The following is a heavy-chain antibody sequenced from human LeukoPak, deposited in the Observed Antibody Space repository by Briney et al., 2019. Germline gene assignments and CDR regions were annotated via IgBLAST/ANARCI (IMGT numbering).Heavy chain of an antibody. CDR2: INPSGGST. Sequence: ASVKVSCKASGYTFTSYYMHWVRQAPGQGLEWMGIINPSGGSTSYAQKSQGRVTMTRDMSTSTVYMELSSLRSEDTAVYYCARDRVGATYFDYWGQGTLVTVSS. CDR1: GYTFTSYY. CDR3: ARDRVGATYFDY. V-gene: IGHV1-46*01. D-gene: IGHD1-26*01. J-gene: IGHJ4*02.